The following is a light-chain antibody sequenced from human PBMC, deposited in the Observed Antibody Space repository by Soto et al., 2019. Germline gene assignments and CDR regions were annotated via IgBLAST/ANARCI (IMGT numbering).Light chain of an antibody. V-gene: IGLV1-40*01. CDR2: SNI. CDR1: SSDIGAGYD. J-gene: IGLJ3*02. CDR3: QSYDSSLGGSKGV. Sequence: QAVVTQPPSMSGAPGQRVTISCTGSSSDIGAGYDVHWYQQFPGTAPKLLIYSNINRPSGVPDRFSGSKSGTSASLAITGLQAEDEADYYCQSYDSSLGGSKGVFGGGTQVTVL.